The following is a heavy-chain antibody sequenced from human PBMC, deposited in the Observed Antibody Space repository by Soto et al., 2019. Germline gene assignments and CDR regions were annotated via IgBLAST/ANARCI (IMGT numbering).Heavy chain of an antibody. CDR3: VRDGTKTLRDWFDP. CDR1: GAFISGLY. V-gene: IGHV4-4*07. CDR2: IYATGTT. J-gene: IGHJ5*02. Sequence: SETRSLRCTVSGAFISGLYWSCSRKSVGKGLEWIGRIYATGTTDYNPSLKSRVMMSVDTSKKQFSLKLRSVTAADTAVYYCVRDGTKTLRDWFDPSGQGISVTVSS. D-gene: IGHD1-1*01.